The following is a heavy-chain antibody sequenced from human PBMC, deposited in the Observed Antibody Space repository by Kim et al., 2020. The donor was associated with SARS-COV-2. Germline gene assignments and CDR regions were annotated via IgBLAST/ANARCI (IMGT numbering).Heavy chain of an antibody. CDR2: IYYSGST. D-gene: IGHD3-10*01. Sequence: SETLSLTCTVSGGSISSYYWSWIRQPPGKGLEWIGYIYYSGSTNYNPSLKSRDTISVDTSKNQFSLKLSSVTAADTAVYYCARDAQWFGEKSVFYGMDVWGQGTTVTVSS. V-gene: IGHV4-59*01. J-gene: IGHJ6*02. CDR3: ARDAQWFGEKSVFYGMDV. CDR1: GGSISSYY.